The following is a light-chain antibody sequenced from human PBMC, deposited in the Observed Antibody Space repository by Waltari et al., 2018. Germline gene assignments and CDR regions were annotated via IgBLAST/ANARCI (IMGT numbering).Light chain of an antibody. J-gene: IGLJ1*01. CDR3: CSDAGSGTYV. V-gene: IGLV2-23*02. CDR2: EVT. CDR1: SSDIGKYTS. Sequence: QSALTQPASVSGSPGQSITISSTGTSSDIGKYTSVSWYQHLPGKVPKVMISEVTKRPSGVSNRFSGSKSGNTASLTISGLQADDEAEYYCCSDAGSGTYVFGTGTKLTV.